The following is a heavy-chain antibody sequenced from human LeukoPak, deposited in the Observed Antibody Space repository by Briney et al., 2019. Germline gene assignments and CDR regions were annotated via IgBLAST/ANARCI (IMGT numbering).Heavy chain of an antibody. Sequence: PGGSLRLSCAASAFTLSSYAMSWVRQAEGKGLEWVSAISGSGGSTYYADSVKGRFTISRDNSKNTLYLQMNSLRAEDTAVYYCAKPFGDYYYGMDVWGQGTTVTVSS. CDR3: AKPFGDYYYGMDV. V-gene: IGHV3-23*01. D-gene: IGHD3-10*01. J-gene: IGHJ6*02. CDR2: ISGSGGST. CDR1: AFTLSSYA.